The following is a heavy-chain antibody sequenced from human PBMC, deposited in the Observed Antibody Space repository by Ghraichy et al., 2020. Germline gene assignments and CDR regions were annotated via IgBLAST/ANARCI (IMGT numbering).Heavy chain of an antibody. CDR3: AGQLSNYYDSSGYYWA. CDR1: GFSFTTFW. CDR2: IKQDGSEK. V-gene: IGHV3-7*01. D-gene: IGHD3-22*01. Sequence: LSLTCVASGFSFTTFWMTWVRQAPGKGLEWVANIKQDGSEKYYVDSVKGRFTISRDNAKNSLFLQMNSLRAEDTAVYYCAGQLSNYYDSSGYYWAWGQGTLVTVSS. J-gene: IGHJ5*02.